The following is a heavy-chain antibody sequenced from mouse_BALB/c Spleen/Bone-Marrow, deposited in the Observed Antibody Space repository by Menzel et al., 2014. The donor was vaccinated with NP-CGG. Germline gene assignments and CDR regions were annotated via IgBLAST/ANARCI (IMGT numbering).Heavy chain of an antibody. CDR3: TKGLPSAY. CDR2: IYPGSGST. D-gene: IGHD2-4*01. V-gene: IGHV1S22*01. CDR1: GYTFTSYW. Sequence: KQSGSELVRPGASVKLSCKASGYTFTSYWMHWVKQRPGQGLEWIGNIYPGSGSTNYDEKFKGKATLTVDTSSSTAYMQLSSLTSEDSAVYYCTKGLPSAYWGQGTLVTVSA. J-gene: IGHJ3*01.